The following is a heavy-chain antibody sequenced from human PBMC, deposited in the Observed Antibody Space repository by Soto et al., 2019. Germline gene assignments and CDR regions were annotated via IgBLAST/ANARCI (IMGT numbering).Heavy chain of an antibody. CDR2: IYTSGTT. D-gene: IGHD2-21*02. J-gene: IGHJ4*02. Sequence: QVQLQESGPGLVKPSETLSLTCTVSGGSISSYYWSWIRQPAGQGLEWIGRIYTSGTTNYNPSLKSRVTMSVDTSKTQFSLKLSSVTAADTAVYYCARGPYCGTDCYFAYWGQGTLVTVSS. V-gene: IGHV4-4*07. CDR3: ARGPYCGTDCYFAY. CDR1: GGSISSYY.